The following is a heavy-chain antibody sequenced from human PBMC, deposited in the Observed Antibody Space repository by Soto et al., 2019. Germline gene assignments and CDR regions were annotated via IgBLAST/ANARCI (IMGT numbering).Heavy chain of an antibody. CDR3: ARVDYGDYPWFDP. CDR2: VYYNGST. V-gene: IGHV4-61*01. Sequence: QVQLQESGPGLVKPSDTLSLTCSVSGGSVSSHLYYWGWIRQPPGNGLEWIANVYYNGSTNYNPPLKSRVTISLDTSKNQFSLKLSSATAADTAVYYCARVDYGDYPWFDPWGQGTPVTVSS. D-gene: IGHD4-17*01. J-gene: IGHJ5*02. CDR1: GGSVSSHLYY.